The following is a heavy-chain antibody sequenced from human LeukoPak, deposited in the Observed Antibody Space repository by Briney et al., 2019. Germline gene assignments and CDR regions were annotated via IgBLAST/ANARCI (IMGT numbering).Heavy chain of an antibody. J-gene: IGHJ3*02. D-gene: IGHD5-24*01. CDR1: GFTFSSYG. V-gene: IGHV3-30*18. CDR3: AKDRGPARDWDAFDI. CDR2: ISYDGSNK. Sequence: GGSLRLSCAASGFTFSSYGMHWVRQAPGKGLEWVAVISYDGSNKYYADSVKGRFTISRDNSKNTLYLQMNSLRAEDTAVYYCAKDRGPARDWDAFDIWGQGTMVTVSS.